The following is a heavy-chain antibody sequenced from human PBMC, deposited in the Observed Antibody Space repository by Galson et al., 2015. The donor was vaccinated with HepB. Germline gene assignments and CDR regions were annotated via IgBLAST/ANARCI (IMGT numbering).Heavy chain of an antibody. J-gene: IGHJ4*02. V-gene: IGHV1-69*10. Sequence: SLRVCCKAAGVTVSSHAMGWVRPAPGQGLEWMGGIIPILGTANYAQKFQGRVTITADKSTSTAYMELSSRRSEDTAVYHCATGMTERWLSTFDYWGQGTLVTVSS. CDR2: IIPILGTA. CDR3: ATGMTERWLSTFDY. D-gene: IGHD3-22*01. CDR1: GVTVSSHA.